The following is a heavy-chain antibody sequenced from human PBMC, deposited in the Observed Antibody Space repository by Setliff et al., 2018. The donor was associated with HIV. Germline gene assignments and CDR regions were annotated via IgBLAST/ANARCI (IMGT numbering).Heavy chain of an antibody. D-gene: IGHD6-19*01. CDR1: GFTFSSYS. CDR3: AGSGYSSGWYYFDY. CDR2: INHSGST. V-gene: IGHV4-34*08. Sequence: PSETLSLTCTVSGFTFSSYSMNWVRQAPGKGLEWIGEINHSGSTNYNPSLKSRVTISVDTSKNQFSLKLSSVTAADTAVYYCAGSGYSSGWYYFDYWGQGTLVTVSS. J-gene: IGHJ4*02.